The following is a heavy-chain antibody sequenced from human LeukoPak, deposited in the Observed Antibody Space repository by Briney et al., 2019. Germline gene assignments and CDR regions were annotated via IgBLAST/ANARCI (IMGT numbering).Heavy chain of an antibody. V-gene: IGHV3-23*01. CDR3: AKLSGKTLTGSNYYFDY. J-gene: IGHJ4*02. CDR1: VFTFSTYA. D-gene: IGHD3-9*01. CDR2: ISGGGGST. Sequence: PGGSLRLSCAASVFTFSTYAMSWVRQAPGKGLEWVSTISGGGGSTYSADSVKGRFAISRDNSKSTMYLQMNSLRAEDTAVYYCAKLSGKTLTGSNYYFDYWGQGNLVTVSS.